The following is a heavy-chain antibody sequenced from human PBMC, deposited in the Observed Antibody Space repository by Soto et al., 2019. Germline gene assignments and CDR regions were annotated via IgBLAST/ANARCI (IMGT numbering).Heavy chain of an antibody. CDR2: IWYDGSNK. CDR1: GFTFSSYG. CDR3: ARPGGSYYYDSSGYFDY. V-gene: IGHV3-33*01. J-gene: IGHJ4*02. D-gene: IGHD3-22*01. Sequence: PVGSLRLSCAASGFTFSSYGMHWVRQAPGKGLEWVAVIWYDGSNKYDADSVKGRFTISRDKSISTAYLQWSSLKASDTAMYYCARPGGSYYYDSSGYFDYWGQGTLVTVSS.